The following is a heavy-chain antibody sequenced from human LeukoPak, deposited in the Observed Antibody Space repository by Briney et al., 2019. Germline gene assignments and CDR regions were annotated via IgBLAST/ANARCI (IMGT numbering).Heavy chain of an antibody. V-gene: IGHV3-23*01. CDR1: VYTFSIYA. CDR2: IIGGGGST. D-gene: IGHD3-3*02. CDR3: AKALASAPVDC. J-gene: IGHJ4*02. Sequence: GGSLRLSCVASVYTFSIYAMTWVRQAPEEGRGWVSGIIGGGGSTYYADSVQGRFTFSRDNSKNTLYLQMNSLRAEDTAVYYCAKALASAPVDCWGQGTLVTVSS.